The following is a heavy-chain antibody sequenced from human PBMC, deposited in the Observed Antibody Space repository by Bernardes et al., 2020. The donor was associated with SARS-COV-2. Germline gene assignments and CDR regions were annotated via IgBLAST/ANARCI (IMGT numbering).Heavy chain of an antibody. CDR2: TRNKANSYTT. CDR3: AREGYSGYDY. V-gene: IGHV3-72*01. CDR1: GFIFSDHY. D-gene: IGHD5-12*01. Sequence: GGSLRLSCTASGFIFSDHYMDWVRQAPGKGLEWVGRTRNKANSYTTEYAASVKGRFTISRENSKHSLYLQMKSLKTEDTAVYYCAREGYSGYDYWGQGTLVTVSS. J-gene: IGHJ4*02.